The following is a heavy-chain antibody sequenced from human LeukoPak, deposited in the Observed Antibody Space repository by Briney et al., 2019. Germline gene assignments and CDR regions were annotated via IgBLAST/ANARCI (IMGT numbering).Heavy chain of an antibody. Sequence: GGSLRLSCAASGFTFSSYSMDWVRQAPGKGLEWVSSISSSSSYIYYADSVKGRFTISRDNAKNSLYLQMNSLRAEDTAVYYCARDYCSSTSCPTDDYYYYYGMDVWGQGPTVTVPS. CDR3: ARDYCSSTSCPTDDYYYYYGMDV. CDR1: GFTFSSYS. J-gene: IGHJ6*02. CDR2: ISSSSSYI. V-gene: IGHV3-21*01. D-gene: IGHD2-2*01.